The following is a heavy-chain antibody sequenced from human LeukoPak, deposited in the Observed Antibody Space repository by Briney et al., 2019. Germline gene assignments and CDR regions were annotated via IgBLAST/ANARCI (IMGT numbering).Heavy chain of an antibody. Sequence: SETLSLTCTVSGGSISSYYWSWIRQPPVKGLEWIGYISYSGSTNYNPSLKSRVTISLDTSKNQFSLKLTSVTAADTAVYYCARPDYSSGWYYFDYWGQGTLVTVSS. J-gene: IGHJ4*02. V-gene: IGHV4-59*08. CDR3: ARPDYSSGWYYFDY. CDR2: ISYSGST. CDR1: GGSISSYY. D-gene: IGHD6-19*01.